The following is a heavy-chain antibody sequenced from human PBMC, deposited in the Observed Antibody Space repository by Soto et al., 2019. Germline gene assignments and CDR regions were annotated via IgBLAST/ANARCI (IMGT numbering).Heavy chain of an antibody. J-gene: IGHJ4*02. CDR2: RYYRSQLQY. V-gene: IGHV6-1*01. CDR3: VRIVGNSWLDC. CDR1: GDSVSSNRVV. D-gene: IGHD2-15*01. Sequence: QVQLQQSGPGLVKPSQTLSLTCAIYGDSVSSNRVVWNWIRQSPSRGLEWLGRRYYRSQLQYKYAGFGQSQIRIAPDASINHFALQLDSVSPRESAVYCCVRIVGNSWLDCWCQGTLVTVSS.